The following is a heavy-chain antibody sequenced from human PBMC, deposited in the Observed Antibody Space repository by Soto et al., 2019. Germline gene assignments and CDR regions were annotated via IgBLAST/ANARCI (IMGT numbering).Heavy chain of an antibody. Sequence: QVQLVQSGAEVKKPGASVKVSCKASGYTFISYDINWVRQATGQGLEWMGWMNPNTGDTGYAQKFQGRVTMTRNTPINTANLELSSLRSDDTAVYFCARGDGYIFDYWGEGTLVTVSS. V-gene: IGHV1-8*01. CDR2: MNPNTGDT. CDR3: ARGDGYIFDY. J-gene: IGHJ4*02. D-gene: IGHD5-12*01. CDR1: GYTFISYD.